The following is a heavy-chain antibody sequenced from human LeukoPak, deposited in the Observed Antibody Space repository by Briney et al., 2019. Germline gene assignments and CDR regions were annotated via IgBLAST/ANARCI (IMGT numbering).Heavy chain of an antibody. D-gene: IGHD5-24*01. J-gene: IGHJ3*02. V-gene: IGHV1-69*13. CDR3: ASSEERWLQSAGLAGAFDT. CDR2: IIPIFGTA. Sequence: SVKVSCKASGGTFISYAISWVRQAPGQGLEWMGGIIPIFGTANYAQKFQGRVTITADESTSTAYMELSSLRSEDTAVYYCASSEERWLQSAGLAGAFDTWGQGTMVTVSS. CDR1: GGTFISYA.